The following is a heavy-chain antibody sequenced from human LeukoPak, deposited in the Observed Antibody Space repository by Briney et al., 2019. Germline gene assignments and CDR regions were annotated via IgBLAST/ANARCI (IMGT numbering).Heavy chain of an antibody. Sequence: NPSETLSLTCTVSGGSISSYYWSWIRQPPGKGLEWIGYIYYSGSTNYNPSLKSRVTISVDTSKNQFSLKLSSVTAADTAVYYCARAPLSSSWYQFFWFDPWGQGTLVTVSS. D-gene: IGHD6-13*01. J-gene: IGHJ5*02. CDR2: IYYSGST. CDR3: ARAPLSSSWYQFFWFDP. CDR1: GGSISSYY. V-gene: IGHV4-59*01.